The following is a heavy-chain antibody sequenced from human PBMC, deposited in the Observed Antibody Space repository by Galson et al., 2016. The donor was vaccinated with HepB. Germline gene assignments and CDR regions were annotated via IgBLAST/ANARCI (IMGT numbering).Heavy chain of an antibody. Sequence: TLSLTCTVSGDSISNDGNYWSWTRQHPGKGLEFIGYIYHSGSTYYNPSLRSRVTISVDTSENQSSLKLSSVTAADTAVYYCARWSGVAPAAFFDYWGQGTLVTVSS. CDR3: ARWSGVAPAAFFDY. CDR1: GDSISNDGNY. CDR2: IYHSGST. V-gene: IGHV4-31*03. D-gene: IGHD2-2*01. J-gene: IGHJ4*02.